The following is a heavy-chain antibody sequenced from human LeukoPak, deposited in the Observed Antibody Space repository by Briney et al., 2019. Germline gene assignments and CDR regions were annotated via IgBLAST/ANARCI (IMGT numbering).Heavy chain of an antibody. CDR3: ARDSGTGTTIPFDY. CDR2: TYYRSKWYN. CDR1: GDGVSSSSAA. D-gene: IGHD1-7*01. V-gene: IGHV6-1*01. Sequence: QTLSLTCAISGDGVSSSSAAWNWIRQSPSRGLEWLGRTYYRSKWYNDYAVSVKSRITINPDTSKNQFSLQLNSVTPEDTAVYYCARDSGTGTTIPFDYWGQGTLVTVSS. J-gene: IGHJ4*02.